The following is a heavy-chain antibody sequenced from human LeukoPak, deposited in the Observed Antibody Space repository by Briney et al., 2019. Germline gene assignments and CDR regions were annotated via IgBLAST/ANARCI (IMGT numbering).Heavy chain of an antibody. D-gene: IGHD2-15*01. Sequence: RGSLRHSCAASGFTFSEHNMDWVRQAPGKGLEWVSRIRNKVTSYNTTYTASVGGRLTIERDVSKNCLYLQIHWLNHENTALYYCSRAQSRGDYFDYWGQGALVTVSS. CDR2: IRNKVTSYNT. V-gene: IGHV3-72*01. CDR3: SRAQSRGDYFDY. J-gene: IGHJ4*02. CDR1: GFTFSEHN.